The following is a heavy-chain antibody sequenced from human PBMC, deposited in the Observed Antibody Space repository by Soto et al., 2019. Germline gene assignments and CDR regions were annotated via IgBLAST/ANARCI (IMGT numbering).Heavy chain of an antibody. CDR2: IYYSGST. D-gene: IGHD3-22*01. CDR3: ARRDRLRRDSSGYYQVFGAFNI. J-gene: IGHJ3*02. Sequence: SETLSLTCTVSGGSIDSYYWSWIRQPPGKGLEWIGYIYYSGSTNYNPSLKSRVTISVDTSKKQFSLQLTSVTAADTAVYYCARRDRLRRDSSGYYQVFGAFNIWGQGTMVTVSS. V-gene: IGHV4-59*08. CDR1: GGSIDSYY.